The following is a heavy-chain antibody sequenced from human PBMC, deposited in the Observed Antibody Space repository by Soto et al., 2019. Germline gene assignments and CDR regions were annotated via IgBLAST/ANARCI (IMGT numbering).Heavy chain of an antibody. J-gene: IGHJ4*02. Sequence: ASVKVSCKASGYTFTSYAMHWVRQAPGQRLEWMGWINAGNGNTKYSQKFQGRVTITRDTSASTAYMELSSLRSEDTAVYYCARDPVRAAAGRTAFDYWGQGTLVTVSS. CDR1: GYTFTSYA. V-gene: IGHV1-3*01. CDR3: ARDPVRAAAGRTAFDY. CDR2: INAGNGNT. D-gene: IGHD6-13*01.